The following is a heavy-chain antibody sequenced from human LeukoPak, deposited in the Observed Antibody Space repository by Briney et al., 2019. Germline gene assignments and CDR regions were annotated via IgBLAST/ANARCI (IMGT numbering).Heavy chain of an antibody. CDR2: IIPIFGTA. CDR1: GGTFSSYA. V-gene: IGHV1-69*13. D-gene: IGHD3-16*01. J-gene: IGHJ4*02. CDR3: ARSGGDDYVWGSFLDY. Sequence: ASGKVSCKASGGTFSSYAISWVRQAPGQGLEWMGGIIPIFGTANYAQKFQGRVTITADESTSTAYMELSSLRSEDTAVYYCARSGGDDYVWGSFLDYWGQGTLVTVSS.